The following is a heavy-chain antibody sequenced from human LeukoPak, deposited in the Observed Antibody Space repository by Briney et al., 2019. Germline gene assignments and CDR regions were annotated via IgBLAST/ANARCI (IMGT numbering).Heavy chain of an antibody. CDR3: ARGRPHGNDY. D-gene: IGHD4-23*01. CDR2: IETDGSST. CDR1: GFTFSSYW. J-gene: IGHJ4*02. V-gene: IGHV3-74*01. Sequence: GGSLRLSCAASGFTFSSYWMHWVRQVPGKGLLWVARIETDGSSTAYADSVKGRFTISRDNAKNTLYLQMNSLRVEDTAVYYCARGRPHGNDYWGQGTLVTVSS.